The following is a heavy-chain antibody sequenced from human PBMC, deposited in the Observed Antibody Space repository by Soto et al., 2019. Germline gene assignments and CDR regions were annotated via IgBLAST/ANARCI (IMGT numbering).Heavy chain of an antibody. D-gene: IGHD3-22*01. CDR1: GFTFSSYA. CDR2: ISGSGGNT. CDR3: AQVRSYYDSSGYSY. J-gene: IGHJ4*02. Sequence: GGSLRLSCAASGFTFSSYAMSWVRQAPGKGLEWVSVISGSGGNTYYADSVKGRFTISRDNSKNTLYLQMDSLRAEDTAVYYCAQVRSYYDSSGYSYWGQGTLVTVSS. V-gene: IGHV3-23*01.